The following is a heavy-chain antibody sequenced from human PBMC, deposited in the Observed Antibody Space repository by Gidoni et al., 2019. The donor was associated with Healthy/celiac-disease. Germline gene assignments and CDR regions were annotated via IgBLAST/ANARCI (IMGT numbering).Heavy chain of an antibody. J-gene: IGHJ6*02. Sequence: QLQLQESGPGLVKPSETLSLTCTVSGCSISSSSYYWGWIRQPPGKGLEWIGSIYYSGSTYYNPSLKSRVTISVDTSKNQFSLKLSSVTAADTAVYYCASEGRRSGYYPYYYYGMDVWGQGTTVTVSS. D-gene: IGHD3-3*01. CDR2: IYYSGST. V-gene: IGHV4-39*01. CDR3: ASEGRRSGYYPYYYYGMDV. CDR1: GCSISSSSYY.